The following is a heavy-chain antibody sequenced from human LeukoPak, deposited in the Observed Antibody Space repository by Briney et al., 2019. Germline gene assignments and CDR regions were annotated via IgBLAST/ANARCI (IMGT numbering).Heavy chain of an antibody. J-gene: IGHJ4*02. CDR1: GVTFSSYW. D-gene: IGHD5-24*01. CDR3: ARDPGDGGYNYWDY. V-gene: IGHV3-48*04. Sequence: QSGGSLRLSCAASGVTFSSYWMSWVRQAPGKGLEWVSYISSSGSTIYYADSVKGRFTISRDNAKNSLYLQMNSLRAEDTAVYYCARDPGDGGYNYWDYWGQGTLVTVSS. CDR2: ISSSGSTI.